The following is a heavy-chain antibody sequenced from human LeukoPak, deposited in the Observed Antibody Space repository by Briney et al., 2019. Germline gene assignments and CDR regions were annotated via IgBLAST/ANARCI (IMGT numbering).Heavy chain of an antibody. CDR1: GFTFSKFG. CDR2: ISGSGGST. Sequence: GGSLRLSRAASGFTFSKFGMSWVRQSPGKGLEWVSAISGSGGSTFYADSVKGRFTISRDNSKNTLYLHMNSLRVEDTAVYFCAKDDVGDLNLIDYWGQGTLVTVSS. CDR3: AKDDVGDLNLIDY. J-gene: IGHJ4*02. V-gene: IGHV3-23*01. D-gene: IGHD3-16*01.